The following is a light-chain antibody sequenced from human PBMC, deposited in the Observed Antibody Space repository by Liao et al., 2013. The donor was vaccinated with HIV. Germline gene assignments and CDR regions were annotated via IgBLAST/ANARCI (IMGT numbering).Light chain of an antibody. CDR1: DIGSKS. CDR2: YDS. Sequence: SYELSQPPSVSVAPGKTAKITCGGDDIGSKSVHWYQQKPGQAPGLVIFYDSDRPSGIPARFSGSNSGNTATLTISRVEAGDEADYFCQVWDTGNDHPRVFGGGTKLSVL. CDR3: QVWDTGNDHPRV. J-gene: IGLJ3*02. V-gene: IGLV3-21*01.